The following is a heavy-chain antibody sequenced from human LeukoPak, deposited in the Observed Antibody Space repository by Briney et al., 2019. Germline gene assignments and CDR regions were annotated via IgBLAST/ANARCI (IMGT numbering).Heavy chain of an antibody. Sequence: PGGSLRLSCAASGFTFSDHYMSWIRQAPGKGLEWVSYISSSGSSIYYADSVKGRFTISRDNAKNSLYLHMDSLRAEDTAVYYCARGTVVTNPNDAFDIWGQGTMVTVSS. J-gene: IGHJ3*02. CDR2: ISSSGSSI. CDR3: ARGTVVTNPNDAFDI. D-gene: IGHD3-22*01. CDR1: GFTFSDHY. V-gene: IGHV3-11*04.